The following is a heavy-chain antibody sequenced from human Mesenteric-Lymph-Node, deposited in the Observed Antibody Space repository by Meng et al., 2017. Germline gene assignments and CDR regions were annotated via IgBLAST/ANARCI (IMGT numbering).Heavy chain of an antibody. Sequence: QVQMQELGPGLVKPSGTLSLTCAVSGGSVSSTDWLSWVRQPPGKGLEWIGEINHNVGTNYNPSLKSRVTISIDKSKNEFSLNLISATAADTAVYYCARERWAYDSSGYYPWGQGTLVTVSS. V-gene: IGHV4-4*02. CDR3: ARERWAYDSSGYYP. CDR1: GGSVSSTDW. D-gene: IGHD3-22*01. CDR2: INHNVGT. J-gene: IGHJ4*02.